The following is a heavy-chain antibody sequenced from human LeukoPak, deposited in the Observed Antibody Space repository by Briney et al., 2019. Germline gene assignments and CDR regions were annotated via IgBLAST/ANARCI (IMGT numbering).Heavy chain of an antibody. CDR3: ARDSVRGVDLDV. J-gene: IGHJ6*04. V-gene: IGHV4-61*02. CDR2: IYISATT. D-gene: IGHD3-10*01. CDR1: GGSISSSSYY. Sequence: PSETLSLTCTVSGGSISSSSYYWSWIRQPAGKGLEWIGRIYISATTNYNPSLKSRVTMSVDTSKNQFSLKLSSVTAADTAVYYCARDSVRGVDLDVWGKGTTVTISS.